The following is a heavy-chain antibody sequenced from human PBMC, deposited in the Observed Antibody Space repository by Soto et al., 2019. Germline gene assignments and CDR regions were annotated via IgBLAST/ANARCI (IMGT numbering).Heavy chain of an antibody. J-gene: IGHJ4*02. D-gene: IGHD3-3*01. CDR2: IYPGDSDT. CDR3: ARSSAYQRFLEWLSVFDY. V-gene: IGHV5-51*01. CDR1: GYIFTTYW. Sequence: RQSLQISCKGSGYIFTTYWIGWVRLMPGKGLEWMGIIYPGDSDTRYSPSFQGQVTISADKSISTAYLQWSSLKASDTAMYYCARSSAYQRFLEWLSVFDYRGQGTLVTVSS.